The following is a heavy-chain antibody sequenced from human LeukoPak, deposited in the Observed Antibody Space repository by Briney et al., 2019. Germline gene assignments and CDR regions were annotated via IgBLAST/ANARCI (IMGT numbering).Heavy chain of an antibody. CDR1: GFTFSGYS. CDR2: ISSSSSTK. CDR3: ARGSSGSKIDY. D-gene: IGHD7-27*01. J-gene: IGHJ4*02. V-gene: IGHV3-48*02. Sequence: GRSLRLSCAASGFTFSGYSMHWVRQAPGKGLEWVSYISSSSSTKYYADSVKGRFTISRDNAKNSLNLQMNSLRDEDTAVYYCARGSSGSKIDYWGQGTLVTVSS.